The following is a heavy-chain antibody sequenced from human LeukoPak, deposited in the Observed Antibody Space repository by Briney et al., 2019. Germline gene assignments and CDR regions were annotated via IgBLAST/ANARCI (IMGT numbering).Heavy chain of an antibody. CDR1: GGTFSSYA. CDR3: ASESLAARSLPLDY. CDR2: IIPIFGTA. V-gene: IGHV1-69*13. D-gene: IGHD6-6*01. J-gene: IGHJ4*02. Sequence: SVKVSCKASGGTFSSYAISWVRQAPGQGLEWMGGIIPIFGTANYAQKFQGRVTITADESTSTAYMELSSLRSEDTAVYYCASESLAARSLPLDYWGQGTLVTVSS.